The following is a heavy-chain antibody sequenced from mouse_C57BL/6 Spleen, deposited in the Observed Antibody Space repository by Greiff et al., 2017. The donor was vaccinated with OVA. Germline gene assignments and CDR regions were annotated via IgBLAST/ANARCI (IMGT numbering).Heavy chain of an antibody. CDR3: ARRGPYYAMDY. CDR1: GYTFTSYW. D-gene: IGHD3-3*01. CDR2: IYPGSGST. J-gene: IGHJ4*01. Sequence: VQLQQPGAELVKPGASVKMSCKASGYTFTSYWITWAKQRPGQGLEWIGDIYPGSGSTNYNEKFKSKATLTVDTSSSTAYMQLSSLTSEDSAVYYCARRGPYYAMDYWGQGTSVTVSS. V-gene: IGHV1-55*01.